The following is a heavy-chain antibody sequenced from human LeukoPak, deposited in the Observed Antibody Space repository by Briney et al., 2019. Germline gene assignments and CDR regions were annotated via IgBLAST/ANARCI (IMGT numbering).Heavy chain of an antibody. J-gene: IGHJ5*02. CDR2: STNKATSYTT. CDR1: GFIFSDHY. Sequence: QPGGSLRLSCAASGFIFSDHYMDWVRQAPGKGLEWVGRSTNKATSYTTKYAASEQGRFTISGDESKSSLFLQMNSLRDEDTAVYYCARDMVRGVRGEQFDPWGQGTLVTVSS. D-gene: IGHD3-10*01. CDR3: ARDMVRGVRGEQFDP. V-gene: IGHV3-72*01.